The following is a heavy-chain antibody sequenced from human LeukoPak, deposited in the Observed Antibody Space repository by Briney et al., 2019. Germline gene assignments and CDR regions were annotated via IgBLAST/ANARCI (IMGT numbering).Heavy chain of an antibody. CDR3: ASSTSDSSGYHPHYYYYMDV. J-gene: IGHJ6*03. CDR1: GYTFTSYY. D-gene: IGHD3-22*01. V-gene: IGHV1-46*01. CDR2: INPSGGST. Sequence: GASVKVSCKASGYTFTSYYMHWVRQAPGQGLEWMGIINPSGGSTSYAQKFQGRVTMTRDTSTSTVYMELSSLRSEDTAVYYCASSTSDSSGYHPHYYYYMDVWGKGTTVTISS.